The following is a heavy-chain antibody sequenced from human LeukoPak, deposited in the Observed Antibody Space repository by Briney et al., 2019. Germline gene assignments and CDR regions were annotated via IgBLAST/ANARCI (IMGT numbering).Heavy chain of an antibody. V-gene: IGHV4-31*03. CDR3: ARAAPNYYDSSGSLRNPYFDY. CDR2: IYYSGST. CDR1: GGSISTGGYY. Sequence: SETLSLTCTVSGGSISTGGYYWSWIRQHPGKGLEWIGNIYYSGSTYYSPSLKSRVTMSVDTSENQFSLTLISVTTADTAVYFCARAAPNYYDSSGSLRNPYFDYWGQGTLVTVSS. J-gene: IGHJ4*02. D-gene: IGHD3-22*01.